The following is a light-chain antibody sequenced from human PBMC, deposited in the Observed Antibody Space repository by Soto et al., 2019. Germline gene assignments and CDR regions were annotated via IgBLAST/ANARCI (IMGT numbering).Light chain of an antibody. CDR2: GAS. Sequence: EIVLTQSPDTLSLSPGERTTLSCRASQSVSSSYLAWYQQKPGQAPRLLIYGASNRATGIPDRFSGSGSGTDFTLTISRLEPEDFAVYYCQQYASSPRTFGQGTKVDI. CDR1: QSVSSSY. CDR3: QQYASSPRT. J-gene: IGKJ1*01. V-gene: IGKV3-20*01.